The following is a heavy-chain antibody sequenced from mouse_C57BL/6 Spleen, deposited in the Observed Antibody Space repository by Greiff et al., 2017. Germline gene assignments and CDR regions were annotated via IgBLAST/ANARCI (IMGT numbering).Heavy chain of an antibody. CDR1: GYSITSCYF. D-gene: IGHD3-3*01. CDR2: ISYDGSN. CDR3: ALREDGAMDY. J-gene: IGHJ4*01. Sequence: VQLQQSGPGLVQPSQSLSLTCSVSGYSITSCYFWYWIRQFPGNKLGWWGAISYDGSNNYNPSFKNRISITRDTSKNQFFLKLNSVTTEDTATYYCALREDGAMDYWGQGTSVTVSS. V-gene: IGHV3-6*01.